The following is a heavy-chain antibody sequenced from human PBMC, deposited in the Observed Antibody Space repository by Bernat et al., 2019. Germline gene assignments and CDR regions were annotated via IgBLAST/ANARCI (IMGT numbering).Heavy chain of an antibody. CDR1: GGSISSSSYY. D-gene: IGHD5-18*01. V-gene: IGHV4-31*03. CDR2: IYYSGST. Sequence: QLQLQESGPGLVKPSETLSLTCTVSGGSISSSSYYWGWIRQHPGKGLEWIGYIYYSGSTYYNPSLKSRVTISVDTSKNQFSLKLSSVTAADTAVYYCARWTRGGTANTKFDPWGQGTLVTVSS. CDR3: ARWTRGGTANTKFDP. J-gene: IGHJ5*02.